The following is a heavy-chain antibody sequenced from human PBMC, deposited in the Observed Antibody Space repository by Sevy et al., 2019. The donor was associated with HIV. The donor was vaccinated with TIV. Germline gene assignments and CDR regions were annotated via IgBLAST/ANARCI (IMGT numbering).Heavy chain of an antibody. J-gene: IGHJ4*02. Sequence: GGSLRLSCTASGFTFGDYAMSWFRQAPGKGLEWVGFIRSKAYGGTTEYAASVKGRFTISRDDSKSIAYLQMNSLKTEDTAVHYCTRGATGTTAPYYFDYWGQGTLVTVSS. V-gene: IGHV3-49*03. CDR1: GFTFGDYA. CDR2: IRSKAYGGTT. D-gene: IGHD1-1*01. CDR3: TRGATGTTAPYYFDY.